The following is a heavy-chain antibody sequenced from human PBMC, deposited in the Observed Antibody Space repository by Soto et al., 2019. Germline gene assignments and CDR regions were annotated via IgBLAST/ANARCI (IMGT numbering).Heavy chain of an antibody. J-gene: IGHJ4*02. CDR3: AKGVVECSGGTCYIGY. Sequence: QVQLVESGGGVVQPGRSLRLSCAASGFTFSSYGMHWVRQAPGKGLEWVAVISYDGTNKYYADSVKGRFTISRDNSKNTVYLQMNGLRAEDTAVYYCAKGVVECSGGTCYIGYWGQGTLVTVSS. V-gene: IGHV3-30*18. D-gene: IGHD2-15*01. CDR2: ISYDGTNK. CDR1: GFTFSSYG.